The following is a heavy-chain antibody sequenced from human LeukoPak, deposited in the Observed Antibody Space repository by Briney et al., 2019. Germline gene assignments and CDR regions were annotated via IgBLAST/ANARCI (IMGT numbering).Heavy chain of an antibody. CDR3: ATDRDSSGSFDY. D-gene: IGHD3-22*01. V-gene: IGHV1-24*01. CDR1: VYTLTELS. CDR2: FDPEDGET. J-gene: IGHJ4*02. Sequence: ASVKVSCKVSVYTLTELSMHWVRQAPGKGGEGVGGFDPEDGETIYAQKFQGRVTMTEDTSTDTAYMELSSLRSEDTAVYYCATDRDSSGSFDYWGQGTLVTVSS.